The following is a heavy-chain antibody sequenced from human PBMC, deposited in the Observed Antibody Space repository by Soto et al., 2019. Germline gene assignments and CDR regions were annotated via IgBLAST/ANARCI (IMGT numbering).Heavy chain of an antibody. V-gene: IGHV1-46*04. J-gene: IGHJ4*02. CDR3: VRLYGGNPAVYFAS. CDR1: GYTFTRYY. Sequence: ASVKVSCKASGYTFTRYYIHWVRQAPGQGLEWMGVIYPLNGGTTYAQKLQGRVSMTRDTSTSTVYMEMSSLRFEDTAIYYCVRLYGGNPAVYFASWGQGTLVTVSS. D-gene: IGHD2-15*01. CDR2: IYPLNGGT.